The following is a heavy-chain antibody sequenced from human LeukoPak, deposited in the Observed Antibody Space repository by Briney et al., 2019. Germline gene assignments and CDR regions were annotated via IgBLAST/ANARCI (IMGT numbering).Heavy chain of an antibody. CDR1: GGSISSSSYY. V-gene: IGHV4-39*01. CDR2: IYHSGST. J-gene: IGHJ6*03. CDR3: ARLKYSGYLRYYHYMDV. D-gene: IGHD5-12*01. Sequence: SETLSLTCTVSGGSISSSSYYWGWIRQPPGKGLEWIGSIYHSGSTYYNPSLKSRVTISVDTSKNQLSLKLRSVTAADTAVYYCARLKYSGYLRYYHYMDVWGKGTTVTVPS.